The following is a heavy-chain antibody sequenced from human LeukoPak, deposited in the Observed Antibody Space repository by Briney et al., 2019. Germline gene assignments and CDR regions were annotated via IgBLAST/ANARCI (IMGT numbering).Heavy chain of an antibody. V-gene: IGHV1-2*02. Sequence: GASVKVSCKASGYTFTGYYIHWMRQAPGQGLERMGWINPNSGGTNDAQKFQGRVTMTTDTSISTAYMELSRLRSDDTALYYCARGGWSGYSYGSEPEKYFDYWGQGTLVTVSS. CDR2: INPNSGGT. CDR3: ARGGWSGYSYGSEPEKYFDY. J-gene: IGHJ4*02. CDR1: GYTFTGYY. D-gene: IGHD5-18*01.